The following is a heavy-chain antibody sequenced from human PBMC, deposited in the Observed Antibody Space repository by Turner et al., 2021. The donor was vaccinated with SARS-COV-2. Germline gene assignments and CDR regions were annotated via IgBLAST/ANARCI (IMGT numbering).Heavy chain of an antibody. V-gene: IGHV3-23*01. D-gene: IGHD5-18*01. CDR3: ANDQGYGFQY. Sequence: VQVLESGGGLVQPGGSLRLSCAASGFTFSSYAMNWIRQAPGKGLEWVSTISNGAGYTYYADSVKGRFTISRDNSKNTLYLQMNSLRAEDTAIYYCANDQGYGFQYWGQGTLVTVSS. CDR2: ISNGAGYT. J-gene: IGHJ4*02. CDR1: GFTFSSYA.